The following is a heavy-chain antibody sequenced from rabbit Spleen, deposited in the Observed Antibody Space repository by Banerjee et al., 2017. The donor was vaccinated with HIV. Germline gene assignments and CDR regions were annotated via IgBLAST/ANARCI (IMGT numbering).Heavy chain of an antibody. CDR3: ARDAAGREDFNL. D-gene: IGHD4-2*01. J-gene: IGHJ4*01. V-gene: IGHV1S40*01. CDR2: IDVISSGKT. Sequence: QSLEESGGDLVKPGASLTLTCTASVLDFSGSYWICWVRQAPGKGLEWIACIDVISSGKTYYANWAKGRFTVSKTSSTTVTLQMTRLTAADTATYFCARDAAGREDFNLWGPGTLVTVS. CDR1: VLDFSGSYW.